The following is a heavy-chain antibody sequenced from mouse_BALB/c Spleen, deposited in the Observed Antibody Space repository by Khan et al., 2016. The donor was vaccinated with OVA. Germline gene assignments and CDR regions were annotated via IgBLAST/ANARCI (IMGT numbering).Heavy chain of an antibody. CDR3: ARSDGSWAMDY. CDR1: GDSITSGF. Sequence: EVQLQESGPSLVKPSQTLSLSCSVTGDSITSGFWNWIRKFPGNKFEYLGYITYSGNIYYNPSLKSRISITRYTSKSPYYLQLNPVTTEDTATYYCARSDGSWAMDYWGPGTSVTVSS. D-gene: IGHD1-1*01. V-gene: IGHV3-8*02. J-gene: IGHJ4*01. CDR2: ITYSGNI.